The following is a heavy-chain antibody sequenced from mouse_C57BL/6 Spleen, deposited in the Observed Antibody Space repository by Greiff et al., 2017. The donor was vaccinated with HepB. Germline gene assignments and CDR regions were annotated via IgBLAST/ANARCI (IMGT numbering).Heavy chain of an antibody. J-gene: IGHJ2*01. V-gene: IGHV1-7*01. D-gene: IGHD2-5*01. Sequence: VQVVESGAELAKPGASVKLSCKASGYTFTSYWMHWVKQRPGQGLEWIGYINPSSGYTKYNQKFKDKATLTADKSSSTAYMQLSSLTYEDSAVYYCAYNAPIVTFDYWGQGTTLTVSS. CDR2: INPSSGYT. CDR3: AYNAPIVTFDY. CDR1: GYTFTSYW.